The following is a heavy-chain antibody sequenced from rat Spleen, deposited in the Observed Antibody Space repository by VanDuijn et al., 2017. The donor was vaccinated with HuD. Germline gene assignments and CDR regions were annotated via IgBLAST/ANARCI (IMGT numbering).Heavy chain of an antibody. CDR3: ARYGSYDNWFAY. J-gene: IGHJ3*01. Sequence: EVQLVESGGGLVQPGGPLKLSCAASGFTFSNYYMAWVRQAPTKGLEWVASIHYDGTATYYRDSVKGRFTLSRDNANSTLYLQMDSLRSEDTATYYCARYGSYDNWFAYWGQGTLVTVSS. D-gene: IGHD1-12*02. CDR2: IHYDGTAT. CDR1: GFTFSNYY. V-gene: IGHV5-25*01.